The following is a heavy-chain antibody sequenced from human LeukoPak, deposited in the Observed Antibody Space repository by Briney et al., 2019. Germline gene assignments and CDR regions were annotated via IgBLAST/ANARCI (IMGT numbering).Heavy chain of an antibody. V-gene: IGHV1-18*01. D-gene: IGHD3-10*01. CDR3: ARTNYGSGSYFFDY. J-gene: IGHJ4*02. Sequence: ASVKVSCKASGYTFTSYGISWARQAPGQGLEWMGWISAYNGNTNYAQKLQGRVTMTTDTSTSTAYMELRSLRSDDTAVYYCARTNYGSGSYFFDYWGQGTLVTVSS. CDR2: ISAYNGNT. CDR1: GYTFTSYG.